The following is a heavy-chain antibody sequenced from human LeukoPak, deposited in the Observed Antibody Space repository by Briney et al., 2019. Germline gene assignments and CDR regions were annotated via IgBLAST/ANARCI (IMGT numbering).Heavy chain of an antibody. CDR3: AELGITMIGGV. D-gene: IGHD3-10*02. CDR2: IRYDGSNQ. Sequence: GGSLRLSCAASAFTFSGYGMHWVSQAAGKGMEWEAFIRYDGSNQYYADSVKGRFTISRDNSKNSLYLQMNSLRAEDTAVYYCAELGITMIGGVWGKGTTVTISS. V-gene: IGHV3-30*02. J-gene: IGHJ6*04. CDR1: AFTFSGYG.